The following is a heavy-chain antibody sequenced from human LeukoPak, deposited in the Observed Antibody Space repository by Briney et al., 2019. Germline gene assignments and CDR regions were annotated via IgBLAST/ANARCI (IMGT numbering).Heavy chain of an antibody. CDR2: IYYSGST. CDR3: ARSRSIVLRLGELRGASFDY. V-gene: IGHV4-39*07. CDR1: GGSISSSSYY. D-gene: IGHD3-16*01. Sequence: SETLSLTCTVSGGSISSSSYYWGWIRQPPGKGLEWIGSIYYSGSTYYNPSLKSRVTISVDTSKNQFSLKLSSVTAADTAVYYCARSRSIVLRLGELRGASFDYWGQGTLVTVSS. J-gene: IGHJ4*02.